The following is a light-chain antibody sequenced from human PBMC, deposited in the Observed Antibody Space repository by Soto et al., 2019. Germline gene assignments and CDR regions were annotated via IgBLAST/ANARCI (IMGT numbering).Light chain of an antibody. V-gene: IGKV3-20*01. CDR1: QSVGSTN. CDR2: GTS. J-gene: IGKJ1*01. Sequence: EIVFTQSPGTLSLSPGERATLSCGASQSVGSTNLAWYQQKPGQAPRLLIYGTSSRPIGIPDRFSGSGSGTDFTLTISRLEPEDFAVYYCQQYDNSRWTFGQGTKVDIK. CDR3: QQYDNSRWT.